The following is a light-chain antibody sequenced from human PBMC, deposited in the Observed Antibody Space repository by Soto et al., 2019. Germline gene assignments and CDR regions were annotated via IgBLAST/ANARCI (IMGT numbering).Light chain of an antibody. CDR2: GAS. CDR3: QQYNNWPPFT. V-gene: IGKV3-15*01. Sequence: EIVMTQSPATLSVSPGERATLSCRASQSVSSNLAWYQQIPGQAPRLLIYGASTRATGIPARFSGSGSGTEFTHTISSLQSEDFAVYYCQQYNNWPPFTFGPGTKVDIK. CDR1: QSVSSN. J-gene: IGKJ3*01.